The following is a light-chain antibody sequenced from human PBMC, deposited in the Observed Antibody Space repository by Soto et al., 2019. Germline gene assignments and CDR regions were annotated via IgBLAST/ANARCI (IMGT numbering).Light chain of an antibody. CDR1: ETISSHY. Sequence: EIVLMQSPDTLSLSPGARATLSCRASETISSHYIAWYQQKPCQVPRLLIFGASTRATGIPDRFSGSWSGTDFTLTISRLEPEDFAVYYCQNFGDSPFSFGPGTKVDIK. J-gene: IGKJ3*01. CDR3: QNFGDSPFS. V-gene: IGKV3-20*01. CDR2: GAS.